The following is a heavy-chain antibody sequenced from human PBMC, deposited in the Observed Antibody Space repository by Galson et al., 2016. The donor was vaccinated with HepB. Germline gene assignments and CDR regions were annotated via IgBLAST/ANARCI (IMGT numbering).Heavy chain of an antibody. CDR2: IYPGDSDT. CDR3: AIMGSRGWYQYYYGMDT. CDR1: GYTFTNRW. D-gene: IGHD6-19*01. Sequence: SLKISCKAFGYTFTNRWIGWVRQMPGKGLEWMGIIYPGDSDTTYSSSFQGQVTISVDKSINTAYLQWSSLKASDTAMYYCAIMGSRGWYQYYYGMDTWGQGATVTVS. V-gene: IGHV5-51*01. J-gene: IGHJ6*02.